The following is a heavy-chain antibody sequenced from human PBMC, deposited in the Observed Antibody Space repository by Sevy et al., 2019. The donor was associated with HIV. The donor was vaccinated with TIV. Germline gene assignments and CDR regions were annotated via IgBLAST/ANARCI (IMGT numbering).Heavy chain of an antibody. CDR2: IRYDGSNK. J-gene: IGHJ3*02. CDR3: AKDRKVGASHGIDAFDI. CDR1: GFTFSSYG. D-gene: IGHD1-26*01. Sequence: GGSLRLSCAASGFTFSSYGMHWVRQAPGKGLEWVAFIRYDGSNKYYADSVKGRFTISRDNSKNTLYLQMNSLRAEDTAVYYCAKDRKVGASHGIDAFDIWGQGTMVTVSS. V-gene: IGHV3-30*02.